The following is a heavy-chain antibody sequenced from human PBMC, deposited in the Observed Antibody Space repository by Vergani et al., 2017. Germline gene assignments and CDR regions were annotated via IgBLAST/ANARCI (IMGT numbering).Heavy chain of an antibody. CDR1: GFTFSGSA. CDR2: IRSKANSYAT. V-gene: IGHV3-73*01. J-gene: IGHJ3*02. Sequence: VQLVESGGGVVQPGGSLKLSCAASGFTFSGSAMHWVRQASGKGLEWVGRIRSKANSYATAYAASVKGRFTISRDDSKNTAYLQMNSLRAEDTAVYYCARGDLMSDAFDIWGQGTMVTVSS. CDR3: ARGDLMSDAFDI. D-gene: IGHD2-21*02.